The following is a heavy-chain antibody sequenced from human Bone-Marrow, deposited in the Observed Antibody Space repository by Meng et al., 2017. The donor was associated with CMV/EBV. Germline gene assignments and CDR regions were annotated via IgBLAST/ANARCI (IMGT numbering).Heavy chain of an antibody. CDR1: GFTFSSYE. D-gene: IGHD6-25*01. V-gene: IGHV3-48*03. Sequence: GGSLRLSCAASGFTFSSYEMNWVRQAPGKGLEWVSYISSSGSTIYYADTVKGRFTISRDDAKNSLYLQMNSLRAEDTAVYYCASGQRLDGWGEGYYYYYGMDVWGQGTTVTVSS. J-gene: IGHJ6*02. CDR2: ISSSGSTI. CDR3: ASGQRLDGWGEGYYYYYGMDV.